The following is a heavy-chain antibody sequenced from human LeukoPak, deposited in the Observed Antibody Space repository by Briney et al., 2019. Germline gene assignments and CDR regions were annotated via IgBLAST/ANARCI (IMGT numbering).Heavy chain of an antibody. D-gene: IGHD1-26*01. CDR1: GYTFTSYY. J-gene: IGHJ4*02. CDR2: INPSGGST. Sequence: GASVKVSCKASGYTFTSYYMHWVRQAPGQGLEWMGIINPSGGSTSYAQKFQGRVTIAADESTSTAYMELSSLRSEDMAVYYCATASVGATTPQLDYWGQGTLVTVSS. V-gene: IGHV1-46*01. CDR3: ATASVGATTPQLDY.